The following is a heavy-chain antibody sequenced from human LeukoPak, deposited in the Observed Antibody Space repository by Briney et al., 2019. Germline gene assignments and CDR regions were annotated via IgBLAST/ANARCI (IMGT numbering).Heavy chain of an antibody. CDR2: IYHSGST. Sequence: PSETLSLTCTVSGYSISSGYYWGWIRQPPGKGLEWIGSIYHSGSTYYNPSLKSRVTISVDTSKNQFSLKLSSVTAADTAVYYCARNADYGGNALDYWGQGTLVTVSS. D-gene: IGHD4-23*01. CDR1: GYSISSGYY. J-gene: IGHJ4*02. V-gene: IGHV4-38-2*02. CDR3: ARNADYGGNALDY.